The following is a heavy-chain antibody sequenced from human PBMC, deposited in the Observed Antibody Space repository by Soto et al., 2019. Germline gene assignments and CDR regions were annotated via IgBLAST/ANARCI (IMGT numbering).Heavy chain of an antibody. V-gene: IGHV1-69*01. J-gene: IGHJ6*02. CDR2: IIPIFGTA. D-gene: IGHD4-17*01. CDR3: ARDFLAGYGDYDGGYYGMDV. CDR1: GGTFSSYA. Sequence: QVQLVQSGAEVKKPGSSVKVSCKASGGTFSSYAISWVRQAPVQGLEWMGGIIPIFGTANYAQKFQGRVTSTADESTSTAYMELSSLRSEDTAVYYCARDFLAGYGDYDGGYYGMDVWGQGTTVTVSS.